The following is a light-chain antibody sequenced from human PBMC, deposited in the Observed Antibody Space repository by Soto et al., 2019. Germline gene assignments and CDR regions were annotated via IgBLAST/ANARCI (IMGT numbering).Light chain of an antibody. V-gene: IGKV1-5*01. CDR2: DAS. Sequence: DIQMTQYPSTLSTSVGDRVTITCRASQSISSWLAWYQQKPGKAPRLLIYDASSLQTGVPSRFSGSGSGTEFTLTISSLQPDDFATYYRQQYHTYPWTFGQGTKVDIK. CDR3: QQYHTYPWT. J-gene: IGKJ1*01. CDR1: QSISSW.